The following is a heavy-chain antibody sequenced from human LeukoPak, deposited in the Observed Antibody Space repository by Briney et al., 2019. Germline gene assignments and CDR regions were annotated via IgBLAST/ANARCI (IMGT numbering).Heavy chain of an antibody. D-gene: IGHD2-15*01. J-gene: IGHJ4*02. CDR3: ARDKYCGGGTCYNLLFDY. CDR1: GYTFAGYY. V-gene: IGHV1-2*02. Sequence: ASLKVSCKASGYTFAGYYMHWVRQAPGQGLEWMGWINHNGGVTRYAQRFQGRITMTRDTSINTAYMELSRLRFDDTAVYYCARDKYCGGGTCYNLLFDYWGQGSRVPVSS. CDR2: INHNGGVT.